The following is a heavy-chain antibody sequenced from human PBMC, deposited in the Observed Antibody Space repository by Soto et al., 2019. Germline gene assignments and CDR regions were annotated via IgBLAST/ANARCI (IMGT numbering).Heavy chain of an antibody. CDR1: GGSISNYY. Sequence: QVQLQESGPGLVKPSETLSLTCSVSGGSISNYYWSWIRQPPGKGLEWIGYIYYSGSTNYNPSLKSRVTISVDTSKNQFSLKLSSVTAAYTAVYYCARVSRVSRYYFEFWGQGNLVTVSS. CDR2: IYYSGST. J-gene: IGHJ4*02. CDR3: ARVSRVSRYYFEF. V-gene: IGHV4-59*01.